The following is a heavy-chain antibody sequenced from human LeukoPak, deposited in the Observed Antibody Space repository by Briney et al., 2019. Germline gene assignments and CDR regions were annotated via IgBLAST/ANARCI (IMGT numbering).Heavy chain of an antibody. CDR1: GGSISSGGYS. Sequence: PSQTLSFTCAGSGGSISSGGYSWSWIRQPPGKGLEWIGYIYHSGCTYYNPSLKSRVTISVDRSKNQFSLKLSSVTAADTAVYYCARELWFGAWYYFDYWGQGTLVTVSS. D-gene: IGHD3-10*01. J-gene: IGHJ4*02. CDR3: ARELWFGAWYYFDY. CDR2: IYHSGCT. V-gene: IGHV4-30-2*01.